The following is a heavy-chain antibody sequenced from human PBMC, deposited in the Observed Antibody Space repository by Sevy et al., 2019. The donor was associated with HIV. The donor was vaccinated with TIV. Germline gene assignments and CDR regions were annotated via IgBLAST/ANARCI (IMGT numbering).Heavy chain of an antibody. CDR3: AGVQGQWLVRCGGAFDI. Sequence: GGSLRLSCAASGFTFSSYGMHWVRQAPGKGLEWVAVIWYDGSNKYYADSVKGRFTISRDNSKNTLYLQMNSLRAEDTAVYYGAGVQGQWLVRCGGAFDIWGQGTMVTVSS. CDR1: GFTFSSYG. D-gene: IGHD6-19*01. J-gene: IGHJ3*02. V-gene: IGHV3-33*01. CDR2: IWYDGSNK.